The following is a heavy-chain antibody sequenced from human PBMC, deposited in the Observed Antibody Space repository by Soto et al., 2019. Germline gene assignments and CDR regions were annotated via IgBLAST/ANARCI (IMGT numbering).Heavy chain of an antibody. CDR3: ARSRRPTTSFDY. CDR2: ISDDGTNK. J-gene: IGHJ4*02. D-gene: IGHD1-7*01. Sequence: QVQLVETGGGVVQPGKSVRLSCAASGFTFDTFAMHWVRQAPGKGLEWVAVISDDGTNKYYADSVRGRLTISRDNSKNPLYLQIDRLTTEDTGVFYCARSRRPTTSFDYWGQGTHVTVSS. CDR1: GFTFDTFA. V-gene: IGHV3-30-3*01.